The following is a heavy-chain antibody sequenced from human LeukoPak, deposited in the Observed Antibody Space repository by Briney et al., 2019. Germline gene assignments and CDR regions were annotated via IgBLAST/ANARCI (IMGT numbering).Heavy chain of an antibody. CDR1: GGSISTYY. V-gene: IGHV4-59*12. J-gene: IGHJ6*03. Sequence: SETLSLTCTVSGGSISTYYWSWIRQPPGKGLEWIGYVFYSGNTIYNPSLKSRVSISEDTSKNQFSLRLNSVTAADTAVYYCARGLWNNYDNLTYGMTARPRRYYHYYMDVWGIGTTVTVSS. CDR3: ARGLWNNYDNLTYGMTARPRRYYHYYMDV. CDR2: VFYSGNT. D-gene: IGHD3-16*01.